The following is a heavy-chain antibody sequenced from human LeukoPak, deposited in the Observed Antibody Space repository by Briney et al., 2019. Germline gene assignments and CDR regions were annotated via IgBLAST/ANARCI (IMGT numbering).Heavy chain of an antibody. CDR3: ARGTDYYGSGSYYNL. CDR2: INHSGST. J-gene: IGHJ4*02. D-gene: IGHD3-10*01. CDR1: GGSFRGYY. V-gene: IGHV4-34*01. Sequence: SETLSLTCAVYGGSFRGYYWSWIRQPPGKGLEWIGEINHSGSTNYNPSLKSRVTISVDTSKNQFSLKLSSVTAADTAVYYCARGTDYYGSGSYYNLWGQGTLVTVSS.